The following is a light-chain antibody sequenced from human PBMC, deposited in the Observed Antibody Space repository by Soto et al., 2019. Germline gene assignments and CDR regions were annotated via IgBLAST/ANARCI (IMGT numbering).Light chain of an antibody. V-gene: IGKV1-27*01. CDR3: QRTYKAPLT. CDR2: SAS. CDR1: QAISSY. Sequence: DIQLTQSPSSLSVPVGDRVTFTCRVSQAISSYLNWYRRKAGKVPRLLIYSASSLQSAVPSRFRGSGPGTDFSLTITSLQREDVPTHYGQRTYKAPLTFGGGSKVEIK. J-gene: IGKJ4*01.